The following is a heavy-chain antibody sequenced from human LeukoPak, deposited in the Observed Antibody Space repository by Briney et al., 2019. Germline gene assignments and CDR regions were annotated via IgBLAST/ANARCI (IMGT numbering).Heavy chain of an antibody. J-gene: IGHJ6*03. V-gene: IGHV3-48*03. D-gene: IGHD3-10*02. CDR1: GFTFSSYE. Sequence: GGSLRLSCAASGFTFSSYEMNWVRQAPGKGLEWVSYISSSGSTIYYADSVKGRFTISRDNAKNSLYLQMNSLRAEDTAVYYCAELGITMIGDVWGKGTTVTISS. CDR3: AELGITMIGDV. CDR2: ISSSGSTI.